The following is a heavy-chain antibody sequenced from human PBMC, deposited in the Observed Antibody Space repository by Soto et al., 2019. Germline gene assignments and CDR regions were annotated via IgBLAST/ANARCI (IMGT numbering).Heavy chain of an antibody. J-gene: IGHJ6*02. CDR3: AREELTIYYYGMDA. V-gene: IGHV1-2*02. CDR1: LYIFTCYH. CDR2: INPNSVGT. D-gene: IGHD1-7*01. Sequence: ASVXVSCKSSLYIFTCYHRHFLRQAPGQGLECMGWINPNSVGTKYAQKFQGRVTMTRDTSISTAYMELSSLRSDDTAVYYCAREELTIYYYGMDARGQGTKVT.